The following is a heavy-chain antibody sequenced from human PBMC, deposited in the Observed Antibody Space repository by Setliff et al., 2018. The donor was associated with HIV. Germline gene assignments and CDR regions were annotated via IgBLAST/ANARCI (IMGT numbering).Heavy chain of an antibody. CDR2: MYHSGST. Sequence: SETLSLTCAVSNYSISSGYYWGWIRQSPGKGLEWIGSMYHSGSTYSNPSLKSRVALSIDTSKSQISLTLTSLTTADTAVYYCGRGPRIVGASWAVIDYWGQGKPVTVSS. CDR1: NYSISSGYY. CDR3: GRGPRIVGASWAVIDY. J-gene: IGHJ4*02. V-gene: IGHV4-38-2*01. D-gene: IGHD1-26*01.